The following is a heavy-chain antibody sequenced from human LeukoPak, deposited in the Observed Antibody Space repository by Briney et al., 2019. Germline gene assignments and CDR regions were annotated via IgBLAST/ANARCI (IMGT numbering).Heavy chain of an antibody. J-gene: IGHJ4*02. V-gene: IGHV3-15*01. CDR3: TTGGEGGYDYFGY. Sequence: GGSLRLSCAASGFTFSDYYMSWVRQAPGKGLEWVGRIKSKTDGGTTDYAAPVKGRFTISRDDSKNTLYLQMNSLKTEDTAVYYCTTGGEGGYDYFGYWGQGTLVTVSS. CDR2: IKSKTDGGTT. CDR1: GFTFSDYY. D-gene: IGHD5-12*01.